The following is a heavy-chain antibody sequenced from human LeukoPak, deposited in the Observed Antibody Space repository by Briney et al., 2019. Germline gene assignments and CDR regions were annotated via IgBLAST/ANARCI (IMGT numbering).Heavy chain of an antibody. CDR1: GSTFSTYG. V-gene: IGHV3-48*02. CDR3: ARDLSGRVGATDYYYGMDV. CDR2: ISSSSSHI. D-gene: IGHD1-26*01. J-gene: IGHJ6*02. Sequence: GGSLRLSCVASGSTFSTYGMNWARQAPGKGLEWVSYISSSSSHIYYADSVKGRFTISRDNAKKSLYLQMNSLRDEDSAVYYCARDLSGRVGATDYYYGMDVWGQGTTVTVSS.